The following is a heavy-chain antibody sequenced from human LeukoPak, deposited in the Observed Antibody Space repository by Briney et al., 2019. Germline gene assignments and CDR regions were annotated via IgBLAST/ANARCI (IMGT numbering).Heavy chain of an antibody. Sequence: PGGSLRLSCAASGFTFSSYAMSWVRQAPGKGLEWVSAISGSGGSTYYADSVKGRFTISRDNSKNTLYLQMNSLRAEDAAVYYCGKKTEYSSGWYLESWGQGTLVTVSS. V-gene: IGHV3-23*01. J-gene: IGHJ4*02. D-gene: IGHD6-19*01. CDR2: ISGSGGST. CDR1: GFTFSSYA. CDR3: GKKTEYSSGWYLES.